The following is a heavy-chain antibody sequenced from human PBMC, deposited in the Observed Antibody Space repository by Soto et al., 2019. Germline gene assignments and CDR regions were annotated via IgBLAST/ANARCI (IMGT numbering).Heavy chain of an antibody. CDR2: IYYSGST. D-gene: IGHD2-8*01. Sequence: SETLSLTCTVSGGSISSYYWSWIRQPPGKGLEWIGYIYYSGSTNYNPSLKSRVTISVDTSKNQFSLKLSSVTAADTAVYYCASGLMQKDYFDYWGQGTLVTVSS. CDR3: ASGLMQKDYFDY. V-gene: IGHV4-59*01. CDR1: GGSISSYY. J-gene: IGHJ4*02.